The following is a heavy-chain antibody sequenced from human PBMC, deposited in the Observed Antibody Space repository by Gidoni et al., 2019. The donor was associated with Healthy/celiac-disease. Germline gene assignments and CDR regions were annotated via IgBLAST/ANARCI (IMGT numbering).Heavy chain of an antibody. CDR1: GGTFSSYA. V-gene: IGHV1-69*01. CDR2: IIPIFGTA. CDR3: ARFLMIVGHEYFQH. J-gene: IGHJ1*01. D-gene: IGHD3-22*01. Sequence: QVQLVQSGAEVKTPGFSVKVSCKASGGTFSSYAISWVRQAPGQGLEWMGGIIPIFGTANYAQKFQGRVTITADESTSTAYMELSSLRSEDTAVYYCARFLMIVGHEYFQHWGQGTLVTVSS.